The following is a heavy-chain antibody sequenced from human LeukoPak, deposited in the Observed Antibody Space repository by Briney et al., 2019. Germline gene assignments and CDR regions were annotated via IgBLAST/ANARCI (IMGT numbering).Heavy chain of an antibody. CDR3: ARHPYSSSGDYGPDYFYMDV. V-gene: IGHV1-69*05. Sequence: GASLKLSCKASGGTFSSYAFNWVRQAPGQGLEWMGRIIPIFGTTTYAQKFQGRVTITTDESTSTAYMEVSSLRSEDTAVYYCARHPYSSSGDYGPDYFYMDVWGKGTTVTVSS. CDR1: GGTFSSYA. J-gene: IGHJ6*03. CDR2: IIPIFGTT. D-gene: IGHD6-6*01.